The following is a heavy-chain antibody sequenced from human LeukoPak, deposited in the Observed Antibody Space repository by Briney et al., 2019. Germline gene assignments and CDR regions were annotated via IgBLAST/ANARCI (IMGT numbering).Heavy chain of an antibody. D-gene: IGHD5-18*01. Sequence: SETLSLTCAVSGDSISSGGYSWGWIRQTPGRGLEWIAYIHDSGSTYNNPSLKSRVTISVHTSKNQFSLKLSSVTAADTAVYYCARGRYSYGYRAPFDYWGQGTLVTVSS. V-gene: IGHV4-30-4*07. CDR2: IHDSGST. CDR3: ARGRYSYGYRAPFDY. CDR1: GDSISSGGYS. J-gene: IGHJ4*02.